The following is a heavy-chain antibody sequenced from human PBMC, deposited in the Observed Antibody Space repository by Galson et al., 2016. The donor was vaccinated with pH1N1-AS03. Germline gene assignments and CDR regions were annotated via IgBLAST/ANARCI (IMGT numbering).Heavy chain of an antibody. CDR3: ARDMLRPVGGTIVDY. V-gene: IGHV3-7*01. Sequence: SLRLSCAASGFNFTDFYMTWVRQAPGKGPEWVANINQDGAKHYYVDSVRGRFTISRDNAKNSLYLQMNSLRVEDTAVYYCARDMLRPVGGTIVDYWGQGTLVTVSS. D-gene: IGHD6-19*01. J-gene: IGHJ4*02. CDR2: INQDGAKH. CDR1: GFNFTDFY.